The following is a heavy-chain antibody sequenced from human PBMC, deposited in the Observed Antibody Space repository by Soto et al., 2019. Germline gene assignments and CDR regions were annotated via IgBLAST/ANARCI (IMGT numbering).Heavy chain of an antibody. Sequence: QVQLVESGGGVVQPGRSLRLSSPASGFTFSSYGMHWVRQAPGKGLEWVAVISYDGSNKYYADSVKGRFTISRDNSKNTLYLQINSLRAEDTAVYYCAKSLRDSSGYSPDYWGQGTLVTVSS. V-gene: IGHV3-30*18. J-gene: IGHJ4*02. CDR1: GFTFSSYG. CDR2: ISYDGSNK. D-gene: IGHD3-22*01. CDR3: AKSLRDSSGYSPDY.